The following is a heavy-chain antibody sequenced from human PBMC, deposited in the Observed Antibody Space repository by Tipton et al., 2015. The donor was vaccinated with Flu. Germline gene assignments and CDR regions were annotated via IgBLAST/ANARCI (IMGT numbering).Heavy chain of an antibody. CDR2: ISAYNGNT. CDR1: GYTFTSYG. J-gene: IGHJ6*02. Sequence: QLVQSGAEVKKPGASVKVSCKASGYTFTSYGISWVRQAPGQGLEWMGWISAYNGNTNYAQKLQGRVTMTTDTSTSTAYMELRSLRSDDTAVYYCARVSTMPPFNYSYYGMDVWGQGTTVTVSS. V-gene: IGHV1-18*01. CDR3: ARVSTMPPFNYSYYGMDV. D-gene: IGHD2-2*01.